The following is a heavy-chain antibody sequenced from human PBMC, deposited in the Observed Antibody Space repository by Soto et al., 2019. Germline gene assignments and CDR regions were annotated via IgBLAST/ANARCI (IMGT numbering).Heavy chain of an antibody. D-gene: IGHD3-16*01. V-gene: IGHV3-15*01. CDR1: GFTFTNAW. CDR2: IKRKIDGGTT. Sequence: EEQLVESGGGLVKPGGSLRLSCAASGFTFTNAWMTWVRQAPGKGLEWVGRIKRKIDGGTTDYAAPVRGRFTISRDDSKITLYFQMDSLKTVDTAVYYCTIGLGRTNSDYWGQGTLVTVSS. CDR3: TIGLGRTNSDY. J-gene: IGHJ4*02.